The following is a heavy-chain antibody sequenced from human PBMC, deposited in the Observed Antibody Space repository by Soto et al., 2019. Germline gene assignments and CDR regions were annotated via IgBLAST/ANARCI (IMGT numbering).Heavy chain of an antibody. CDR3: ARDIGSGCYDY. CDR2: VNPYNRYT. Sequence: ASVKVSCKASGYIFTSYKINWVRQAPGQGLEWVGWVNPYNRYTGYVQKVQGRVTMTTDTSATTAYMELRSLRSDDTAVYYCARDIGSGCYDYWG. CDR1: GYIFTSYK. D-gene: IGHD6-19*01. J-gene: IGHJ4*03. V-gene: IGHV1-18*01.